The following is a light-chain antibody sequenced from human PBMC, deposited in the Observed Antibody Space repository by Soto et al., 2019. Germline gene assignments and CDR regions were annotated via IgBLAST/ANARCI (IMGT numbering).Light chain of an antibody. J-gene: IGKJ1*01. CDR1: QSVSSTY. CDR3: QQRSNWPPWT. V-gene: IGKV3-11*01. Sequence: ELVLTQSPGTLSLSPGDRATLSCRASQSVSSTYLAWYQQRPGQAPRLLIYDASNRATGIPARFSGSGSGTDFTLTISSLEPEDFAVYYCQQRSNWPPWTFGQGTKVDIK. CDR2: DAS.